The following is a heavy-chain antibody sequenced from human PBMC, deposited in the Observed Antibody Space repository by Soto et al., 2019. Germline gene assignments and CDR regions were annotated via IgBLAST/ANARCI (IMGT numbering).Heavy chain of an antibody. CDR2: IWYDGSKK. CDR3: ASEYCSGGRCYYYGMDV. V-gene: IGHV3-33*01. D-gene: IGHD2-15*01. Sequence: QVQLVESGGGVVQPGRSLRLSCAASGFTFSSYGMHWVRQAPGKGLEWVAVIWYDGSKKYYADSVKGRFTISRDNSKNTLYLQMNSLRAEDTAVYYCASEYCSGGRCYYYGMDVWGQGTTVTGSS. J-gene: IGHJ6*02. CDR1: GFTFSSYG.